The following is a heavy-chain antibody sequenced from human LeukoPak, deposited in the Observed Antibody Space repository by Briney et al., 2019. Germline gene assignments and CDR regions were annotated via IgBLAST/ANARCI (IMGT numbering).Heavy chain of an antibody. CDR1: GGSLKNYY. CDR2: INDNGHS. V-gene: IGHV4-59*12. CDR3: ARESADYVRGSFPDY. J-gene: IGHJ4*02. D-gene: IGHD3-16*01. Sequence: SETLSLTCTVSGGSLKNYYWSWIRQPPGKGLEWIAYINDNGHSGYNPSLESRVTISVDTSKNHFSLRLRSVTAADTAVYYCARESADYVRGSFPDYWGQGILVTVSS.